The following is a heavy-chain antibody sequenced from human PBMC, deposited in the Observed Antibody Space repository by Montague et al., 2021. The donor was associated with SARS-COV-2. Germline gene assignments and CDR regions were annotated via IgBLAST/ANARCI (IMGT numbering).Heavy chain of an antibody. Sequence: SETLSLTCPVSGGSISPNSCSWIRQPPGKGMERIGYISYSGHNNYNPSLKRRVTISVDTSKYQFSLTLSSLAAADTAIYYCARDSRLCGVECDEDIFDSWGQGTVVTVSS. V-gene: IGHV4-59*01. J-gene: IGHJ3*02. D-gene: IGHD2-21*01. CDR1: GGSISPNS. CDR2: ISYSGHN. CDR3: ARDSRLCGVECDEDIFDS.